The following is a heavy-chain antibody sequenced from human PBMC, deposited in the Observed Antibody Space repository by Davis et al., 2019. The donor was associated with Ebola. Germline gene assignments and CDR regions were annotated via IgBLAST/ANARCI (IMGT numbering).Heavy chain of an antibody. Sequence: PGGSLRLSCTASGLTFSNFAMSWVRQAPGKGLEWVSAVSGSGGTRYYADSVKGRFTISRDNSKSTLYLQMNSLRVEDTAVYYCAKGDSFYYAVGSYYFDYWGQGTLVTVSS. CDR1: GLTFSNFA. D-gene: IGHD3-10*01. J-gene: IGHJ4*02. CDR2: VSGSGGTR. CDR3: AKGDSFYYAVGSYYFDY. V-gene: IGHV3-23*01.